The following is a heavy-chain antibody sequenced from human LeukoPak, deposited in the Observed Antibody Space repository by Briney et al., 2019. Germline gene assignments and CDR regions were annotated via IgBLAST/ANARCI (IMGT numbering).Heavy chain of an antibody. V-gene: IGHV3-30*02. Sequence: GGSLRLSCAASGFTFSSYGMHWVRQAPGKGLEWVAFIRYDGSNKYYADSVKGRFTISRDNSKNTLYLQMNSLRAEDTAVYYCARVKAYNDYVWGSCRTSWVFDYWGQGTLVTVSS. D-gene: IGHD3-16*02. CDR2: IRYDGSNK. CDR1: GFTFSSYG. CDR3: ARVKAYNDYVWGSCRTSWVFDY. J-gene: IGHJ4*02.